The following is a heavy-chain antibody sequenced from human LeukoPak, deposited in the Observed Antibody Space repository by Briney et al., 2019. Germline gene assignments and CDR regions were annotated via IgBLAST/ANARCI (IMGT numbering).Heavy chain of an antibody. CDR2: VIGSGGSA. J-gene: IGHJ2*01. D-gene: IGHD3-10*01. CDR1: GFTFNNFV. Sequence: GGSLRLSCAASGFTFNNFVVTWVRQAPGKGLEWVSSVIGSGGSAYYADSVKGRFTVSRDNSKNTLYLQMNSLRAEDTAVYYCTTTGNSGSLRSFDLWGRGTLVTVSS. CDR3: TTTGNSGSLRSFDL. V-gene: IGHV3-23*01.